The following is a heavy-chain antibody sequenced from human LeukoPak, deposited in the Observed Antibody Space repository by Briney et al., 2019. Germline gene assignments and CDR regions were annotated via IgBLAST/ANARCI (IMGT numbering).Heavy chain of an antibody. CDR1: GYTFTSYY. Sequence: ASVKVSCKASGYTFTSYYMHWVRQAPGQGLEWMGIINPSGGSTSYAQKFQGRVTMTTDTSTSTAYMELRSLRSDDTAVYYCASLLGYSSSWYYFDYWGQGTLVTVSS. D-gene: IGHD6-13*01. V-gene: IGHV1-46*01. CDR3: ASLLGYSSSWYYFDY. CDR2: INPSGGST. J-gene: IGHJ4*02.